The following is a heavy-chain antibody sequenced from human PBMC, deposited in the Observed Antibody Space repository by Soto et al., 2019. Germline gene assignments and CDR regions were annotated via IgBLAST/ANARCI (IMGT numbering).Heavy chain of an antibody. CDR3: ALEDYVRDYYYYGMDV. D-gene: IGHD3-10*02. V-gene: IGHV2-5*02. Sequence: ESGPTLAHPTQTLTLTCTFSGFSLSPSGVGVGWIRQTPGKALEWLALIYWDDDKRYSPSLKSRLTITKDTSKNQVVLTMTNMDPVDTATYYCALEDYVRDYYYYGMDVWGKGTTVTVSS. CDR2: IYWDDDK. CDR1: GFSLSPSGVG. J-gene: IGHJ6*04.